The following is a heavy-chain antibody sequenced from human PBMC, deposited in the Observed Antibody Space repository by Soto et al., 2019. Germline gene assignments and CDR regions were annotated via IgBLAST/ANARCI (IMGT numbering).Heavy chain of an antibody. J-gene: IGHJ1*01. CDR2: IYYSGST. Sequence: QVQLQESGPGLVKPSETLSLTCTVSGGSVSSGSYYWSWIRQPPGKGLEWIGYIYYSGSTNYNPSLKSRVTISVDTSKNQFSLKLSSVTAADTAVYYCARDDYYDSSDWGQGTLVTVSS. D-gene: IGHD3-22*01. CDR1: GGSVSSGSYY. V-gene: IGHV4-61*01. CDR3: ARDDYYDSSD.